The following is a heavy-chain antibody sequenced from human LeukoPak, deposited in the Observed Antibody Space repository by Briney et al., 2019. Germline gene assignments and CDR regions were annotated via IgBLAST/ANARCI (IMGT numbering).Heavy chain of an antibody. J-gene: IGHJ4*02. Sequence: SETLSLTCGVHGESLNDYYWSWIRQPPGKGLEWIGEINHRGDTHSTPSLKSRVTMSVDTSKNQFSLNLRSVTAADTAAYYCARVRDFGSGSYYNGIDFWGQGTLVTVSP. CDR2: INHRGDT. D-gene: IGHD3-10*01. V-gene: IGHV4-34*01. CDR1: GESLNDYY. CDR3: ARVRDFGSGSYYNGIDF.